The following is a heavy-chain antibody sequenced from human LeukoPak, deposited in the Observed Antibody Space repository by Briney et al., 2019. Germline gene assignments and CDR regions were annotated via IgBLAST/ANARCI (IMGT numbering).Heavy chain of an antibody. CDR3: ARGPQWLAFYYYGMDV. V-gene: IGHV1-69*04. J-gene: IGHJ6*02. D-gene: IGHD5-12*01. CDR1: GGTFSSYA. CDR2: IIPILGIA. Sequence: ASVKVSCKASGGTFSSYAISWVRQAPGQGLEWMGRIIPILGIANYAQKFQGRVTITADKSTSTAYMELSSLGSEDTAVYYCARGPQWLAFYYYGMDVWGQGTTVTASS.